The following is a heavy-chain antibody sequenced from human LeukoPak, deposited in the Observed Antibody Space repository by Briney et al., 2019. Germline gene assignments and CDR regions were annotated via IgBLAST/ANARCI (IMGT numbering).Heavy chain of an antibody. CDR3: ARDRDYDSANFDY. CDR2: IWYDGGHK. V-gene: IGHV3-33*01. D-gene: IGHD3-22*01. Sequence: GGSLRLSCAASGFTFCSFGMHWVRQAPGKGLGWVAVIWYDGGHKYYAESVKGRFSISRDNSKNTLYLQMNSLRAEDTAVYYCARDRDYDSANFDYWGQGTLVTVSS. J-gene: IGHJ4*02. CDR1: GFTFCSFG.